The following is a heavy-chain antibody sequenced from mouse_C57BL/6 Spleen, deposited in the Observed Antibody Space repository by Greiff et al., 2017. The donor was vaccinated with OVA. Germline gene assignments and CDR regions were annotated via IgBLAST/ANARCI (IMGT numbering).Heavy chain of an antibody. CDR1: GYSITSGYY. CDR2: IRYDGSN. J-gene: IGHJ4*01. D-gene: IGHD1-1*01. CDR3: AIGDYGSSYAMDY. V-gene: IGHV3-6*01. Sequence: EVKLLESGPGLVKPSQSLSLTCSVTGYSITSGYYWNWIRQFPGNKLEWMSYIRYDGSNNYNPSLKNRISITRDTSKNQFFLKLNSVTTEDTATYYCAIGDYGSSYAMDYWGQGTSVTVSS.